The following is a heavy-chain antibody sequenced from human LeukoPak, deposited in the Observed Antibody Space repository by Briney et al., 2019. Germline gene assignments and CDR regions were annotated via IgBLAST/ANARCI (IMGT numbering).Heavy chain of an antibody. CDR2: TSYDGTSE. V-gene: IGHV3-30*04. J-gene: IGHJ5*02. CDR3: ARAKGLAGSYLDNWFDP. Sequence: GTSLRLSCAASGFSFRRYDMHWVRQAPGKGLEWVAATSYDGTSELYADFVKGRFSISRDNSRNTLSLQMDTLRPEDTAIYYCARAKGLAGSYLDNWFDPWGKGARVIVSS. D-gene: IGHD1-26*01. CDR1: GFSFRRYD.